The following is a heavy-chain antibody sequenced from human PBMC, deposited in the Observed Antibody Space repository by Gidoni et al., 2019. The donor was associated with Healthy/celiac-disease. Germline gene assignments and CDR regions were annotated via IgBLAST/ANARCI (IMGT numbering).Heavy chain of an antibody. CDR3: ARSRDPYYDFWSGYYTLGGLYYYYGMDV. CDR2: ISSSGSTI. D-gene: IGHD3-3*01. CDR1: GFTFSSSE. Sequence: EVQLVESGGGLVQPGGSLRLYCAASGFTFSSSEMNWVRQAPGKGLEWVSYISSSGSTIYYADSVKGRFTISRDNAKNSLYLQMNSLRAEDTAVYYCARSRDPYYDFWSGYYTLGGLYYYYGMDVWGQGTTVTVSS. J-gene: IGHJ6*02. V-gene: IGHV3-48*03.